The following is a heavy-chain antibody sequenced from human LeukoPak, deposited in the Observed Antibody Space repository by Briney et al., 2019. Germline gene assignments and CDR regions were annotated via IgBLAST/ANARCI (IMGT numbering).Heavy chain of an antibody. Sequence: GESLRISCQSPGYNFTPYWIAWVRQMPGKGLEWMGITFAGYSFSIYSPSFEGQVTMSVDKSISTAYLQWRSLKASDTAMYYCARHFHPAETTGGYFDLWGRGTLVTVSA. CDR1: GYNFTPYW. V-gene: IGHV5-51*01. D-gene: IGHD4-17*01. J-gene: IGHJ2*01. CDR2: TFAGYSFS. CDR3: ARHFHPAETTGGYFDL.